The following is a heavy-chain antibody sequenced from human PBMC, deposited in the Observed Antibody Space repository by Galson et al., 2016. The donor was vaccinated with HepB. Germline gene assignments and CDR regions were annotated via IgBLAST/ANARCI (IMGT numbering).Heavy chain of an antibody. J-gene: IGHJ4*02. V-gene: IGHV3-30-3*01. CDR1: GFAFWTFT. CDR2: ISPDGSNE. Sequence: SLRLSCAASGFAFWTFTMHWVRQAPGKGLEWVAVISPDGSNEYYADSVKGRFTISRDNSNNTLYLQIKSLRGEDTAVYYCAKDNAAWLVDYWGQGSLVTVSS. D-gene: IGHD6-19*01. CDR3: AKDNAAWLVDY.